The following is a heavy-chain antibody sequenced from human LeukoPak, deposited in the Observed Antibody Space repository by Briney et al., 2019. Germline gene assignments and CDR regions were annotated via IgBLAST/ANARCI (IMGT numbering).Heavy chain of an antibody. V-gene: IGHV1-18*01. J-gene: IGHJ5*02. CDR2: ISTYNGNT. CDR1: GYTFTNYD. Sequence: ASVTVSCKASGYTFTNYDISWVRQAPGQGLEWMGWISTYNGNTNYAQNLQGRVTITADESTSTAYMELSSLRSEDTAVYYCASRFDPWGQGTLVTVSS. CDR3: ASRFDP.